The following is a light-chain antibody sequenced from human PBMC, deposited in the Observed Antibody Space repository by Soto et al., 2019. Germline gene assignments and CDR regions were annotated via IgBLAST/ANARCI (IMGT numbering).Light chain of an antibody. V-gene: IGKV3-15*01. CDR2: AAS. CDR3: QQYNHWPLT. CDR1: QGLGTN. J-gene: IGKJ4*01. Sequence: EVVTTQSPATLSVYPGERATLSCRASQGLGTNVAWYQQTPGQAPRLLIHAASTRATGVPGTFSGSGSGTEFTLPISSLQSEDFAVYYCQQYNHWPLTFGGGTKVDIK.